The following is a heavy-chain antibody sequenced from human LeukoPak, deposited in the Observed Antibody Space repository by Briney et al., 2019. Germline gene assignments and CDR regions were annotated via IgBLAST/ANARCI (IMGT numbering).Heavy chain of an antibody. Sequence: ASVKFSCKASGYSFTSSGISWVREAPGRGLEWVGYISAYDGETRYAQKFQGRVTLPTDTSTGTVYMEMRRLRSDDTAVYYCERGGKNYFDFWGQGTLVTVSS. CDR2: ISAYDGET. D-gene: IGHD1-26*01. V-gene: IGHV1-18*01. J-gene: IGHJ4*02. CDR3: ERGGKNYFDF. CDR1: GYSFTSSG.